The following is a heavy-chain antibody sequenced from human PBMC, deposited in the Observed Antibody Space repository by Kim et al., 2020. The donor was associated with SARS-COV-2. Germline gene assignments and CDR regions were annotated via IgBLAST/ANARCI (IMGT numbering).Heavy chain of an antibody. J-gene: IGHJ3*02. D-gene: IGHD2-2*01. CDR1: GFTFSRYS. CDR2: ISSSSGTI. CDR3: ARVAGYCSSTSCPRGAFDI. Sequence: GGSLRLSCAASGFTFSRYSMNWVRQAPGKGLEWVSFISSSSGTIYYADSVKGRFTISRDNAKNSLNLQMNSLRDEDTAVYYCARVAGYCSSTSCPRGAFDIWGQGTMVTVSS. V-gene: IGHV3-48*02.